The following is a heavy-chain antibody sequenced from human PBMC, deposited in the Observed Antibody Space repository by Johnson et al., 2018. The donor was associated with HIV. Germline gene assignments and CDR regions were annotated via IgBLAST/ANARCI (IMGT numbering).Heavy chain of an antibody. Sequence: QVQLVESGGGVVQPGRSLRLSCAASGFTFSSYAMHWVRQAQGKGLEWVAVISYDGSNTYYADSVKGRFTISRDNSKNTLYLQMNSLRAEDTAVYYCAKDRGSPGIPAAFDIWGQGTMVTVSS. V-gene: IGHV3-30-3*01. CDR1: GFTFSSYA. J-gene: IGHJ3*02. CDR2: ISYDGSNT. D-gene: IGHD1-26*01. CDR3: AKDRGSPGIPAAFDI.